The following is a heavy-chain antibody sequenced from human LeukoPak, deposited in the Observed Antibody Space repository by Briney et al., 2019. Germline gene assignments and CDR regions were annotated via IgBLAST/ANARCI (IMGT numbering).Heavy chain of an antibody. V-gene: IGHV3-23*01. CDR3: AGRLGVTGPGAYDL. CDR2: ISAGVGHT. CDR1: DFSLSNYV. D-gene: IGHD3-16*01. J-gene: IGHJ3*01. Sequence: SGGSLRLSCAASDFSLSNYVMNWVRQAPGKGLEWLSAISAGVGHTYYAGSVKGRFIISRDNSKNMVYVQMNSLRAEDTALYYCAGRLGVTGPGAYDLWGPGTMVTVSS.